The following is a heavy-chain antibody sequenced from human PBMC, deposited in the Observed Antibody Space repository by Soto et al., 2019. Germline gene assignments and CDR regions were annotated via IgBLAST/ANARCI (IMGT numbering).Heavy chain of an antibody. J-gene: IGHJ3*02. CDR3: ATIAVPPAFDI. V-gene: IGHV3-30*03. CDR1: GFIFSSYG. Sequence: PGGSLRLSCAASGFIFSSYGMNWVRQAPGKGLEWVAVMSFDGSIKYNADSVKGRFTISRDNSKNTLYLQMNSLRAEDTAVYYCATIAVPPAFDIWGQGTMVTVSS. CDR2: MSFDGSIK. D-gene: IGHD6-19*01.